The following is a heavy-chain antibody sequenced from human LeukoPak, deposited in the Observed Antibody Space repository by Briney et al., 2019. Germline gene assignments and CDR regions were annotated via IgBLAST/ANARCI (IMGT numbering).Heavy chain of an antibody. CDR1: GYTLTELS. CDR3: ARDPEVGVEMATITGPSDY. D-gene: IGHD5-24*01. Sequence: ASVKVSCKVSGYTLTELSMHWVRQAPGKGLEWMGGFDPEDGETIYAQKFQGRVTMTEDTSTDTAYMELSSLRSEDTAVYYCARDPEVGVEMATITGPSDYWGQGTLVTVSS. V-gene: IGHV1-24*01. CDR2: FDPEDGET. J-gene: IGHJ4*02.